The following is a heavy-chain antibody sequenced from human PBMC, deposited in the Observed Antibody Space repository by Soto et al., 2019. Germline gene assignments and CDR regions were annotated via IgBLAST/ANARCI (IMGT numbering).Heavy chain of an antibody. CDR1: GFTFSSYG. CDR3: AKDSYGSGTNWFDP. J-gene: IGHJ5*02. V-gene: IGHV3-30*18. Sequence: GVSLRLSCAASGFTFSSYGMHWVRQAPGKGLEWVAVISYDGSNKYYADSVKGRFTISRDNSKNTLYLQMNSLRAEDTAVYYCAKDSYGSGTNWFDPWGQGTLVTVSS. CDR2: ISYDGSNK. D-gene: IGHD3-10*01.